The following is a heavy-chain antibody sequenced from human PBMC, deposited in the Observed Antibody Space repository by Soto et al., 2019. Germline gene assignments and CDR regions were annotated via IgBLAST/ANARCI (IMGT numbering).Heavy chain of an antibody. CDR1: GGSISSGDYY. Sequence: TLSLTCTVSGGSISSGDYYWSWIRQPPGKGLEWIGYIYYSGSTYYNPSLKSRVTISVDTSKNQFSLKLSSVTAADTAVYYCARAQPRTYYYDSSGYSDYWGQGTLVTVSS. CDR3: ARAQPRTYYYDSSGYSDY. J-gene: IGHJ4*02. D-gene: IGHD3-22*01. V-gene: IGHV4-30-4*01. CDR2: IYYSGST.